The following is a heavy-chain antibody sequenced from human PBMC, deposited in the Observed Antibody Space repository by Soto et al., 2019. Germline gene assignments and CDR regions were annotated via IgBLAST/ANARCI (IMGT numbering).Heavy chain of an antibody. Sequence: ASVKVSCKASGYTFTSYGISWVRQAPGQGLEWMGWISAYNGNTNYAQKLQGRVTMTTDTSTSTAYMELRSLRSDDTAVYYCARDDGYYDSSGYYYVDDAFDIWGQGTMVTVSS. J-gene: IGHJ3*02. CDR1: GYTFTSYG. CDR2: ISAYNGNT. V-gene: IGHV1-18*01. D-gene: IGHD3-22*01. CDR3: ARDDGYYDSSGYYYVDDAFDI.